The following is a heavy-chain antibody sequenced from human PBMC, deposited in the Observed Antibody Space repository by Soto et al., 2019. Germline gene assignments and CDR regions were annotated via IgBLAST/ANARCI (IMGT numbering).Heavy chain of an antibody. Sequence: SGPTLVNPTETLTLTCTVSGFSLSTARMGVSWIRQPPGKALEWLAHIFSNDEKSYSTSLKSRLTISKDTSKSQVVLTMTNMDPVDTATYYCARIRYFDWLPYMDVWGKGTTVTVSS. CDR2: IFSNDEK. CDR3: ARIRYFDWLPYMDV. V-gene: IGHV2-26*01. CDR1: GFSLSTARMG. J-gene: IGHJ6*03. D-gene: IGHD3-9*01.